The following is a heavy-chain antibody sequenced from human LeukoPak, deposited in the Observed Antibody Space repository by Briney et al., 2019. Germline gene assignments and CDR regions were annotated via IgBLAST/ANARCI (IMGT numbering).Heavy chain of an antibody. D-gene: IGHD1-7*01. Sequence: GGSLRLSCTASGFTFDDYGMRWVRQAPGKGLEWVAGICWNGGSIYYADSVKGRFTICRDNAKNSLYLQMNRLRAEDTALYYCAKEINWNYGYFVHWGQGTLVTVSS. CDR3: AKEINWNYGYFVH. CDR2: ICWNGGSI. CDR1: GFTFDDYG. J-gene: IGHJ4*02. V-gene: IGHV3-9*01.